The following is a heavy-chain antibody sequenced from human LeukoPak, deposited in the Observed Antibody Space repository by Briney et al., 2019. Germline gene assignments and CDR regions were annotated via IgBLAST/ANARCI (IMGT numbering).Heavy chain of an antibody. Sequence: GGSLRLSCAASGFTFSSYSMNWVRQVPGKGLEWVSSISSSSSYIYYADSVKGRFTISRDNAKNSLYLQMNSLRAEDTAVYYCASQECGGCSCYYDYWGQGTLVTVSS. J-gene: IGHJ4*02. V-gene: IGHV3-21*01. D-gene: IGHD2-15*01. CDR3: ASQECGGCSCYYDY. CDR2: ISSSSSYI. CDR1: GFTFSSYS.